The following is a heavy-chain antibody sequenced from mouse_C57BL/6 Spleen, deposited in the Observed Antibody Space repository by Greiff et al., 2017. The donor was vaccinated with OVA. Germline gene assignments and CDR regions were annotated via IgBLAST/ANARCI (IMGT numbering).Heavy chain of an antibody. D-gene: IGHD3-2*02. V-gene: IGHV1-54*01. CDR1: GYAFTNYL. CDR2: INPGSGGT. J-gene: IGHJ4*01. CDR3: ARGQATRVDYYAMDY. Sequence: QVQLQQSGAELVRPGTSVKVSCKASGYAFTNYLIEWVKQRPGQGLEWIGVINPGSGGTNYNEKFKGKATLTADKSSSTAYMQLSSLTSEDSAVYFCARGQATRVDYYAMDYWGQGTSVTVSS.